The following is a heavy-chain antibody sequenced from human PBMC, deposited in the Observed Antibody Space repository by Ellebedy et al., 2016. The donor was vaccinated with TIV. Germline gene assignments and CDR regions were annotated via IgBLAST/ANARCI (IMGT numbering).Heavy chain of an antibody. CDR2: IYYSGSI. Sequence: MPSETLSLSCTVSGGSISRDTYYWGWIRQPPGKGLEWIGSIYYSGSIYYNPSFKSRVTISVDTSKNPFSLKLSSVTAADTAVYYCSRHGANNGLRNCFTPWGQGTLVTVSS. J-gene: IGHJ5*02. D-gene: IGHD4/OR15-4a*01. CDR1: GGSISRDTYY. CDR3: SRHGANNGLRNCFTP. V-gene: IGHV4-39*01.